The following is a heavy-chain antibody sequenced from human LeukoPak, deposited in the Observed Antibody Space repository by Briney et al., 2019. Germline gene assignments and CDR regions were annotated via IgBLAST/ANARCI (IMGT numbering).Heavy chain of an antibody. CDR1: GFTFSSHS. Sequence: GGSLTPSCAAYGFTFSSHSMNWDRQAPGKGLEWVSSISSSSSYIYYADSVKGRFTISRDNAKNSLYLQMNSLRADDMAVYYCARDGTGATGYYYYYMDVGGKGTTVTVSS. J-gene: IGHJ6*03. CDR2: ISSSSSYI. CDR3: ARDGTGATGYYYYYMDV. V-gene: IGHV3-21*01. D-gene: IGHD1-26*01.